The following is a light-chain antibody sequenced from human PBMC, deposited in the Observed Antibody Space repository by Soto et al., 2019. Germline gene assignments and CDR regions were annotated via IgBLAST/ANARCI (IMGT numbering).Light chain of an antibody. Sequence: ALTQPASVSDSPGQSITISCTGTSSDVGGSNFVSWYQQHPGKPPKLIIYDVANRPSGVSNRFSGSKSGSTASLITSRLQTEDEADYYCVSYTSSTTYVFGTGTKVTVL. J-gene: IGLJ1*01. CDR1: SSDVGGSNF. V-gene: IGLV2-14*03. CDR3: VSYTSSTTYV. CDR2: DVA.